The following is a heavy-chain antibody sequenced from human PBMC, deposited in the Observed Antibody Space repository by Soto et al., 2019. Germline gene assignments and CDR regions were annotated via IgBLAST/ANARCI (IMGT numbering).Heavy chain of an antibody. D-gene: IGHD6-19*01. CDR3: ARESSGGKYNWFDP. CDR1: GYTFPSNY. Sequence: GAPLKVSCKASGYTFPSNYMHWVRQAPGQGLEWMGIINPSGGSTSYAQKFQGRVTMTRDTSTSTVYMELSSLRSEDTAVYYCARESSGGKYNWFDPWGQGTLVTVSS. CDR2: INPSGGST. J-gene: IGHJ5*02. V-gene: IGHV1-46*03.